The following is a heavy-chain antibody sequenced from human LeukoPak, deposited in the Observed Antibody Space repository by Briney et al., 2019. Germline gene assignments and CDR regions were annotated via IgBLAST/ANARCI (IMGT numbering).Heavy chain of an antibody. V-gene: IGHV4-4*02. CDR2: VYHTGST. CDR1: GGSISSNNW. Sequence: SETLSLTCAVSGGSISSNNWWTWVRQPPGKGLEWIGEVYHTGSTKCNPSLKSRVTISVDKSKDQFSLKLSSVTAADTAVYYCARGRFDYYDTSGYYRPREYYYYYYYMDVWGKGTTVTISS. CDR3: ARGRFDYYDTSGYYRPREYYYYYYYMDV. J-gene: IGHJ6*03. D-gene: IGHD3-22*01.